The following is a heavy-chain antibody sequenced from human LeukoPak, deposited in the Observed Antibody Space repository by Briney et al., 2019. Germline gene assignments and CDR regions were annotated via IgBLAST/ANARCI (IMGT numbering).Heavy chain of an antibody. CDR1: GGSFSSGSYY. CDR2: IYYSGST. D-gene: IGHD6-19*01. CDR3: ARVRGQWLVLD. Sequence: SETLSLTCTVSGGSFSSGSYYWSWIRQPPGKGLEWIGYIYYSGSTNYNPSLKSRVTISVDTSKNQFSLKLSSVTAADTAVYYCARVRGQWLVLDWGQGTLVTVSS. J-gene: IGHJ4*02. V-gene: IGHV4-61*01.